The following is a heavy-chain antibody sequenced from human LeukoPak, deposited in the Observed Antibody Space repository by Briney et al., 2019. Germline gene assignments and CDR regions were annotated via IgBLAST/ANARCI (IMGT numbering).Heavy chain of an antibody. V-gene: IGHV3-23*01. CDR2: ISGSGGST. CDR3: ATPPKQWPVY. Sequence: GGSLRLSCAASGFTFAMSWVRQAPGKGLEWVSAISGSGGSTYYADSVKGRFTISRDNSKNTLYLQMNSLRAEDTAVYYCATPPKQWPVYWGQGTLVTVSS. D-gene: IGHD6-19*01. J-gene: IGHJ4*02. CDR1: GFTFA.